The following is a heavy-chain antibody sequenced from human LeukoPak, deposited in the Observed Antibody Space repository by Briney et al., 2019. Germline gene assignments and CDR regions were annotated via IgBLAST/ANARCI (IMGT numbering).Heavy chain of an antibody. Sequence: GGSLRLSCAASGFTFSSYAMSWVRQAPGKGLEWVSAISGSGGSTYYADSVKGRFTISRDNSKNTLYLQMNSLRAEDTAVYYCAKGLLRYFDWLDAFDIWGQGTMVTVSS. V-gene: IGHV3-23*01. CDR1: GFTFSSYA. D-gene: IGHD3-9*01. CDR2: ISGSGGST. CDR3: AKGLLRYFDWLDAFDI. J-gene: IGHJ3*02.